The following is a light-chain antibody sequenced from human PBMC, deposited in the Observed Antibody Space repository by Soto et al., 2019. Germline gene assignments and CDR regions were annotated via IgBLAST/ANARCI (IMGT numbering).Light chain of an antibody. CDR2: LNSDGSH. CDR1: SGHSSYA. J-gene: IGLJ2*01. V-gene: IGLV4-69*01. CDR3: QTWGTGIQV. Sequence: SASASLGASVKLTCTLSSGHSSYAIAWHQQQPEKGPRYLMKLNSDGSHSKGDGIPDRFSGSSSGAERYLTISSLQSEDEADYYCQTWGTGIQVFGGGTKVTVL.